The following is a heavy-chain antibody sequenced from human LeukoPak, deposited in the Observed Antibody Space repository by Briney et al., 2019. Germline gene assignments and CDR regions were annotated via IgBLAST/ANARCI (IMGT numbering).Heavy chain of an antibody. J-gene: IGHJ6*03. CDR2: IYYSGST. Sequence: SETLSLPAPAPVGPFSSSYWAGFGHPPGKGLGGFGYIYYSGSTNYNPSLKSRVTISVDTSKNQFSLKLSSVTAADTAVYYCARDPTTPVGYYYYYMDVWGKGTTVTVSS. V-gene: IGHV4-59*12. CDR1: VGPFSSSY. CDR3: ARDPTTPVGYYYYYMDV. D-gene: IGHD2-15*01.